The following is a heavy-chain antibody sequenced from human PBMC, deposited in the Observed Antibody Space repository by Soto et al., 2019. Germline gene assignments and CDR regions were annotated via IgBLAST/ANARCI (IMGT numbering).Heavy chain of an antibody. CDR1: GYTFTRSG. D-gene: IGHD1-1*01. CDR2: NRTHNGNT. V-gene: IGHV1-18*01. J-gene: IGHJ5*02. CDR3: ARGGTPIAL. Sequence: HVQLVQSGAEVKKPGASVKVSCKPSGYTFTRSGISWVRQAPGQGLECLGWNRTHNGNTNYTQKLQGRVTMTTDTSTSTAYMELRSLRSDDTAVYYCARGGTPIALWGQGTLVTVSS.